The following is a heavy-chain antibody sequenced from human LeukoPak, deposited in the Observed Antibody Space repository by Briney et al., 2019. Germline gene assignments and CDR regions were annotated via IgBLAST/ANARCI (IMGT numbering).Heavy chain of an antibody. CDR3: ANATDISGYFGPDAFDI. J-gene: IGHJ3*02. Sequence: GGSLRLSCAASGFTFSSYAMSWVRQAPGKGLEWVSAISGSGGSTYYADSVRGRFTISRDKSKNTLYLQMNSLRAEDTAVYYCANATDISGYFGPDAFDIWGQGTMVTVSS. CDR1: GFTFSSYA. CDR2: ISGSGGST. D-gene: IGHD3-22*01. V-gene: IGHV3-23*01.